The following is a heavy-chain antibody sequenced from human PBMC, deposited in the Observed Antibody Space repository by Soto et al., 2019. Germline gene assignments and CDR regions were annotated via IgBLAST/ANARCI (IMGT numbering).Heavy chain of an antibody. Sequence: QVQLVQSGPEVKKPGSSVKVSCKTYGGTLSSYSFIWVRQAPGQGLEWVGRIITFVGKANVAQRFQGRVTITADRSTATSYMELRRLTSDDTAVYYCARATGGPDSGGNYMDVWGTGTTVTVSS. CDR1: GGTLSSYS. CDR2: IITFVGKA. V-gene: IGHV1-69*08. D-gene: IGHD2-8*02. J-gene: IGHJ6*03. CDR3: ARATGGPDSGGNYMDV.